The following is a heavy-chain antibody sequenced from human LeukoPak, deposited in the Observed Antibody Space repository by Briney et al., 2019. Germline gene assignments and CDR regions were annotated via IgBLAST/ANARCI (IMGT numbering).Heavy chain of an antibody. CDR1: GFTFINYG. CDR2: ISGSGATT. D-gene: IGHD5-12*01. J-gene: IGHJ5*02. CDR3: AKNRHAYSGYDSFYP. V-gene: IGHV3-23*01. Sequence: SGGSLRLSCAASGFTFINYGMTGVRQAPGKGLEWVSDISGSGATTYFAYSVKGRFTISRNNSKNTMYLQMNPLRVEDTAVYYSAKNRHAYSGYDSFYPWGQGTLVTVSS.